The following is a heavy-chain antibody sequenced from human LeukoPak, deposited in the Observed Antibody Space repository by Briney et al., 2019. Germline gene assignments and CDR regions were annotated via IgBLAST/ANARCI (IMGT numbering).Heavy chain of an antibody. CDR3: AKDRISGYGSDGRSDAFDI. CDR1: GFTFSDYY. J-gene: IGHJ3*02. D-gene: IGHD2-15*01. V-gene: IGHV3-11*01. Sequence: PGGSLRLSCVASGFTFSDYYRSWIRQPPGKGLEWVAYISSSSSTIYYADSVKGRFTISRDNAKNSLYLQMNSLRAEDTAVYYCAKDRISGYGSDGRSDAFDIWGQGTMVTVSS. CDR2: ISSSSSTI.